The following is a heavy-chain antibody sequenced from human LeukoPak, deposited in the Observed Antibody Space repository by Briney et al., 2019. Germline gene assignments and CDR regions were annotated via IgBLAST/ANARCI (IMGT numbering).Heavy chain of an antibody. CDR2: IRFDGSEK. Sequence: PGGSLRLSCTTSGFTFSTYGMHWVRQAPGKGLEWLTYIRFDGSEKYYADSMKGRIAISRDNSKNTVSLQMTSLRAEDTAIYYCGKDRLGDWSIDYWGQGTLVTVSS. CDR3: GKDRLGDWSIDY. CDR1: GFTFSTYG. V-gene: IGHV3-30*02. J-gene: IGHJ4*02. D-gene: IGHD2-21*01.